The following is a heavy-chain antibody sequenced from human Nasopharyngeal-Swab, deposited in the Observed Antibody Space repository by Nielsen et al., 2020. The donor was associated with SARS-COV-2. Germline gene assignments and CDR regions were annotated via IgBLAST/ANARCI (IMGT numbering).Heavy chain of an antibody. D-gene: IGHD3-10*01. J-gene: IGHJ6*02. Sequence: SVKVSCKASACTFSSYAISWLRQAPGQGLEWMGGIIPIFGTANYAQKFQGRVTITADESTSTAYMELSSLGSEDTAVYYCARIMVRGVIISGYYYGMDVWGQGTTVTVSS. CDR1: ACTFSSYA. CDR3: ARIMVRGVIISGYYYGMDV. CDR2: IIPIFGTA. V-gene: IGHV1-69*13.